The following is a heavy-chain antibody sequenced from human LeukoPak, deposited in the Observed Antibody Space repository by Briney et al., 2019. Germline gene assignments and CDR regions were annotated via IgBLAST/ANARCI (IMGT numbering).Heavy chain of an antibody. CDR1: GFTFSNYW. Sequence: PGGSLRLSCATSGFTFSNYWMSWVRQVPGKGLEWVASISQDGSAKTYLDSVKGRFTISRDNAKNSLYLQMNSLRGDDTAVYYCAHVAYNWNPGSAWGQGTLVTVSS. CDR3: AHVAYNWNPGSA. V-gene: IGHV3-7*01. D-gene: IGHD1-20*01. J-gene: IGHJ5*02. CDR2: ISQDGSAK.